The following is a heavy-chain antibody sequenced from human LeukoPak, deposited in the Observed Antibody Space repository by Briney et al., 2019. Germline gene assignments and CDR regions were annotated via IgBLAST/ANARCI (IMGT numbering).Heavy chain of an antibody. CDR3: ARGGDGYYDAFDI. V-gene: IGHV4-59*01. CDR2: IYYSGST. J-gene: IGHJ3*02. D-gene: IGHD5-24*01. Sequence: KASETLSLTCTVSGGSTSSYYWNWIRQPPGKGLEWIGYIYYSGSTNYNPSLKSRVTISVDTSKNQFSLKLSSVTAADTAVYYCARGGDGYYDAFDIWGQGTMVTVSS. CDR1: GGSTSSYY.